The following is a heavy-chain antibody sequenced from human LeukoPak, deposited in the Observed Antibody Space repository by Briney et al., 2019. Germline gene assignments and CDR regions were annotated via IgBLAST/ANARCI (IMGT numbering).Heavy chain of an antibody. CDR1: EFTFSSYG. CDR2: ISYDGSNK. V-gene: IGHV3-30*18. J-gene: IGHJ4*02. D-gene: IGHD4-17*01. Sequence: PGGSLRLSCVTSEFTFSSYGMRWVRQAPGEGLEWVAVISYDGSNKYYADSVKGRFTISRDNSKNTLYLQMNSLRAEDTAVYYCAKAQDYGDYPHYFDYWGQGTLVTVSS. CDR3: AKAQDYGDYPHYFDY.